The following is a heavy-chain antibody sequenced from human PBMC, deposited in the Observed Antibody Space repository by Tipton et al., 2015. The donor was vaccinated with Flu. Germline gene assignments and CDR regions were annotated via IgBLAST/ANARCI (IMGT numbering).Heavy chain of an antibody. Sequence: PSLTCTVSGGSISSYYWSWIRQPPGKGLEWIGCIYFSGSTNYNPSLKSRVTLSVDTSKNQFSLKLISVTAADTAVYYCARLKRRGYYYASSGYLDYWGQGTLVTVSS. CDR2: IYFSGST. CDR3: ARLKRRGYYYASSGYLDY. J-gene: IGHJ4*02. CDR1: GGSISSYY. D-gene: IGHD3-22*01. V-gene: IGHV4-59*08.